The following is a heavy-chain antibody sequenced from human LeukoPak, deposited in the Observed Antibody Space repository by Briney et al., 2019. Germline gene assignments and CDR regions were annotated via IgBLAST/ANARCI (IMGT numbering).Heavy chain of an antibody. CDR2: IYYSGST. CDR3: ARVSIAAAGTGVDY. J-gene: IGHJ4*02. Sequence: SGTLSLTCTVSGGSISSYYWSWIRQPPGKGQEWIGYIYYSGSTNYNPSLKSRVTISVDTSKNQFSLKLSSVTAANTAVYYCARVSIAAAGTGVDYWGQGTLVTVSS. D-gene: IGHD6-13*01. CDR1: GGSISSYY. V-gene: IGHV4-59*01.